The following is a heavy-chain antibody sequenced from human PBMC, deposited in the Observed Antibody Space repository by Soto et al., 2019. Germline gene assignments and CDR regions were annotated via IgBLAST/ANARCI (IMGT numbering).Heavy chain of an antibody. CDR2: ISYDGSNK. D-gene: IGHD7-27*01. J-gene: IGHJ6*02. V-gene: IGHV3-30*18. Sequence: QVQLVESGGGVVQPGRSLRLSCAASGFTFSSYGMHWVRQAPGKWLDWVAVISYDGSNKYYADSVKGRFTISRDNSKNTLYLQMNSLRAEDTAVYYCAKDLLGPGREYGMDVWGQGTTVTVSS. CDR1: GFTFSSYG. CDR3: AKDLLGPGREYGMDV.